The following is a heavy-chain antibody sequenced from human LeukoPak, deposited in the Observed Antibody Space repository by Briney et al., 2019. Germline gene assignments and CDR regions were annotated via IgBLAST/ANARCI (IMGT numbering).Heavy chain of an antibody. CDR1: GFTFSDYA. V-gene: IGHV3-23*01. J-gene: IGHJ4*02. D-gene: IGHD5-12*01. Sequence: GGSLRLSCAAYGFTFSDYAMTWVRQAPGKGLEWVSAITGTGSTTYYADSVKGRFSFSRDNSKNTVFLQMNSLRVEDTAIYYCAKSSDVVTRNVDCWGQGTLVTVSS. CDR3: AKSSDVVTRNVDC. CDR2: ITGTGSTT.